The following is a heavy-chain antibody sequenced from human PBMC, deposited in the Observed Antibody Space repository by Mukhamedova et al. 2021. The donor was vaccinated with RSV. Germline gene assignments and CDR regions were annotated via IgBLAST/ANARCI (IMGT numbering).Heavy chain of an antibody. CDR2: ISGNGDTT. Sequence: GFTFRSYGLNWVRQAPGKGLEWVSGISGNGDTTYYADSVQGRFTISRDNSKNTVYLQMESLSAEDTAIYYCAKDRTAYAPAFDP. V-gene: IGHV3-23*01. J-gene: IGHJ5*02. D-gene: IGHD2-2*01. CDR1: GFTFRSYG. CDR3: AKDRTAYAPAFDP.